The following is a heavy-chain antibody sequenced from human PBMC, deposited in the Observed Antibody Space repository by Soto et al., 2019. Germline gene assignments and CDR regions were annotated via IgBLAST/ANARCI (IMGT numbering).Heavy chain of an antibody. CDR3: AKDQSGYCSSTSCYLSRWFDP. D-gene: IGHD2-2*01. Sequence: GGSLRLSCAASGFTFSSYGMHWVRQAPGKGLEWVAVISYDGSNKYYADSVKGRFTISRDNSKNTLYLQMNSLRAEDTAVYYCAKDQSGYCSSTSCYLSRWFDPWGQGTLVTVSS. V-gene: IGHV3-30*18. CDR2: ISYDGSNK. J-gene: IGHJ5*02. CDR1: GFTFSSYG.